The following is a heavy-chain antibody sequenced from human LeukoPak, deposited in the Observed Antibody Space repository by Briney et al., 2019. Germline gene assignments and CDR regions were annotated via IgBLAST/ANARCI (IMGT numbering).Heavy chain of an antibody. D-gene: IGHD3-16*01. Sequence: ASVKVSCKASGYTFTSYGISWVRQAPGQGLEWMGWISAYNGNTNYAQKLQGRVTMTTDTSTSTAYMELRSLRTEDTALYYCAMGGGRYYYYGMDVWGQGTTVTVSS. CDR3: AMGGGRYYYYGMDV. CDR2: ISAYNGNT. J-gene: IGHJ6*02. V-gene: IGHV1-18*01. CDR1: GYTFTSYG.